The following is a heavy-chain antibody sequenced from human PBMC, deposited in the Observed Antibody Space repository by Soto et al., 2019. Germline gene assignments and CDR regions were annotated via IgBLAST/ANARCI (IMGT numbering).Heavy chain of an antibody. CDR3: AREGKQQLVTDY. V-gene: IGHV3-30-3*01. CDR1: GFTFSSYA. J-gene: IGHJ4*02. CDR2: ISYDGSNK. D-gene: IGHD6-13*01. Sequence: QVQLVESGGGVVQPGRSLRLSCAASGFTFSSYAMHWVRQAPGKGLEWVAVISYDGSNKYYADSVKGRFTISRDNSKNTLYLQMNSLRAEDTAVYYCAREGKQQLVTDYWGQGTLVTVSS.